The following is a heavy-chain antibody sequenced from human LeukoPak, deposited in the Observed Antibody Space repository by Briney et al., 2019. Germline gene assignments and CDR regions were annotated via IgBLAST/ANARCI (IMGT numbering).Heavy chain of an antibody. CDR2: ISSSGNTT. CDR3: ARDGGSAWFLDY. CDR1: GFTFSDYY. D-gene: IGHD6-19*01. J-gene: IGHJ4*02. V-gene: IGHV3-11*04. Sequence: GGSLRLSCAASGFTFSDYYMSWIRQAPGKGLEWVSYISSSGNTTYNADSVKGRFSITRDNAKNSLYLQMNSLRAEDTAVYYCARDGGSAWFLDYWGQGTLVTVSS.